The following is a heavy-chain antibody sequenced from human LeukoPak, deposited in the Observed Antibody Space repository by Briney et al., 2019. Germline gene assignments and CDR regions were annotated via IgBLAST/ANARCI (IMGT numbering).Heavy chain of an antibody. CDR3: ARAEKTIFGVVHDAFDI. D-gene: IGHD3-3*01. CDR1: GGSFSGYY. V-gene: IGHV4-34*01. CDR2: INHSGST. J-gene: IGHJ3*02. Sequence: SETLSLTCAVYGGSFSGYYWSWIRQPPGKGLEWIGEINHSGSTNYNPSLKSRVTISVDTSKNQFSLKLSSVTAADTAVYYCARAEKTIFGVVHDAFDIWGQGTMVTVSS.